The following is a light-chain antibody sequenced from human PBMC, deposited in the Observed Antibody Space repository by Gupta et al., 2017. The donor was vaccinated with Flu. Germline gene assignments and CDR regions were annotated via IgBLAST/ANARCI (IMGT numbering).Light chain of an antibody. CDR1: ALPNQF. Sequence: SSELSPPPPVSVSPRQPPRTNSSGDALPNQFAYWYQQKPGQAPVLVVRKDSERPSGISERFSGSSSGTTVTLTISGVQAEDEADYYCQSADSTETYVVFGGGTKLTVL. CDR3: QSADSTETYVV. V-gene: IGLV3-25*03. CDR2: KDS. J-gene: IGLJ2*01.